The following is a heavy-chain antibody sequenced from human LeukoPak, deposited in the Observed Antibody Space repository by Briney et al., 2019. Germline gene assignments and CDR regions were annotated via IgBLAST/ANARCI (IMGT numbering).Heavy chain of an antibody. Sequence: PGGSLRLSCAASGFTFSSYWMHWVRQAPGKGLVWVSRINSDGSSTSYADSVKGRFTISRDNTKNTLYLQMNSLRAEDTAVYYCAGVLGSSGYYVDYWGQGTLVTVSS. D-gene: IGHD3-22*01. CDR2: INSDGSST. CDR1: GFTFSSYW. J-gene: IGHJ4*02. V-gene: IGHV3-74*01. CDR3: AGVLGSSGYYVDY.